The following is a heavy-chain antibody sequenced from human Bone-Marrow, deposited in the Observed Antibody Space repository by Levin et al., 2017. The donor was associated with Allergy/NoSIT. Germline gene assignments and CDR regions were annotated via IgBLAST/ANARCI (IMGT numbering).Heavy chain of an antibody. V-gene: IGHV3-9*01. J-gene: IGHJ4*02. CDR3: AKDIEESGDNYFDS. Sequence: SLKISCVASGFMFGDYGMHWVRQAPGKGLEWVSSISWKSGNIGYADSVKGRFTISRDNAKNSLYLQMNSLRAEDTALYYCAKDIEESGDNYFDSWGQGTLVTVSS. D-gene: IGHD5-24*01. CDR1: GFMFGDYG. CDR2: ISWKSGNI.